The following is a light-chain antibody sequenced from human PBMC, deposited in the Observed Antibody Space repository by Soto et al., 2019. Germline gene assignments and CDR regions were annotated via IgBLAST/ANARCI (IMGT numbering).Light chain of an antibody. CDR2: SAS. J-gene: IGKJ2*01. CDR1: QSVSSN. Sequence: EIVMTKSPATLSVSPGERATLSCRASQSVSSNLAWYQQKPGQAPRLLIYSASTRATGIPARFSGSGSGTEFTLTISSLQSEDFALYYCQQYNNWPPYTFGQGTKLEIK. CDR3: QQYNNWPPYT. V-gene: IGKV3-15*01.